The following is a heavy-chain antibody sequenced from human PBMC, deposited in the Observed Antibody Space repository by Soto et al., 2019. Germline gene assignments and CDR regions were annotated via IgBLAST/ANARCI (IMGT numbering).Heavy chain of an antibody. D-gene: IGHD2-15*01. Sequence: QVQLVQSGAEVKKPGASVKVSCTASGYTFTGYFIHWVRDVPGHGLEYLGWINPNTGGTDYAQKLQGRVTMTRDTSISTVVMDLKWLTSAATAVYYCARVASWAARAWFDPWGQGTLVTVSS. J-gene: IGHJ5*02. CDR2: INPNTGGT. CDR1: GYTFTGYF. CDR3: ARVASWAARAWFDP. V-gene: IGHV1-2*02.